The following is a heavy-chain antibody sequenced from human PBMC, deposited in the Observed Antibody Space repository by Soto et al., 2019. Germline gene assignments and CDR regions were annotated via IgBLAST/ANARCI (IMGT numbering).Heavy chain of an antibody. CDR3: ARELRLPWSYRPTMGDY. D-gene: IGHD3-10*01. CDR1: GGTFSSYA. Sequence: QVQLVQSGAEVKKPGSSVKVSCKASGGTFSSYAISWVRQAPGQGLEWMGRIIPILGIANYAQKFQGRVTITSDKSTSTAYMELSSLRSEDTAVYYCARELRLPWSYRPTMGDYCGQGTLVTVSS. V-gene: IGHV1-69*04. J-gene: IGHJ4*02. CDR2: IIPILGIA.